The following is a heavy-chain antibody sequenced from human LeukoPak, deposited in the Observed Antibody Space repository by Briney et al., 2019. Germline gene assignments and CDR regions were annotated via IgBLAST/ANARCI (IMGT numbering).Heavy chain of an antibody. Sequence: PSETLSLTCTVSGDSISSTTYYWGFIRQPPGKGLEWIGSIYYRGNTYYNPSLKSRVTISVDTSKNQFSLKLSSVTAADTAVYYCARHEGTPTTVVTYYFDYWGQGTLVTVSS. J-gene: IGHJ4*02. D-gene: IGHD4-23*01. V-gene: IGHV4-39*01. CDR3: ARHEGTPTTVVTYYFDY. CDR1: GDSISSTTYY. CDR2: IYYRGNT.